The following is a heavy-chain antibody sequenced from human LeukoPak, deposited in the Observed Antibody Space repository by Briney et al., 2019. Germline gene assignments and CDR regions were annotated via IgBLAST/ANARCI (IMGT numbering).Heavy chain of an antibody. Sequence: PSDTLSLTCTVSGVSLSIYYWNCIRQPPGEGLEWIGYIYSSGSPNYNPSLKSRVTISLDTSKNQFSLKLSSVTPADTAVYYCAREDADYWGQETLVTVSS. J-gene: IGHJ4*02. CDR1: GVSLSIYY. CDR2: IYSSGSP. CDR3: AREDADY. V-gene: IGHV4-59*01.